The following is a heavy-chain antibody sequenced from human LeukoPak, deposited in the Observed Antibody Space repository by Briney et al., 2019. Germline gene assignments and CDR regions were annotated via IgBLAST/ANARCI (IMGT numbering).Heavy chain of an antibody. CDR3: ARDEGTYQRGPFEF. Sequence: ASVKLSCKASGYTFTTSGISWVRQAPGQGLEWMGWISAYNGNTKYVQKFHGRVIMTADTTTSTAYMELRSLRSDDTAVYYCARDEGTYQRGPFEFWGQGTLVTVSS. CDR1: GYTFTTSG. V-gene: IGHV1-18*01. D-gene: IGHD2-2*01. CDR2: ISAYNGNT. J-gene: IGHJ4*02.